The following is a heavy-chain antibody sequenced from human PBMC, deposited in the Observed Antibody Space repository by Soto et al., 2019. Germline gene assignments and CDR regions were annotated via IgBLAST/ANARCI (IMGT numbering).Heavy chain of an antibody. J-gene: IGHJ6*02. CDR3: AKEGPGDGRHCYYAIDV. Sequence: QMNLVESGGGVVQPGRSLRLSCAASGFVFSDYGMHWVRQAPGTGLEWVAPITNDGNNEYYRESVKGRFSISWGRSTNTADLLMDSLRPEDTGVYYCAKEGPGDGRHCYYAIDVWGQGTTVTVSS. V-gene: IGHV3-30*18. CDR1: GFVFSDYG. CDR2: ITNDGNNE. D-gene: IGHD2-21*02.